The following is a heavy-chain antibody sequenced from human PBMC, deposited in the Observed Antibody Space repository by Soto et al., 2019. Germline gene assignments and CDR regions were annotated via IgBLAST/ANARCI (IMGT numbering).Heavy chain of an antibody. CDR2: INPNSGAT. Sequence: ASVKVSCKASGYTFTGYFIHWVRQAPRQGLDWVGYINPNSGATKYAPRFQGRVTMTSDTTIRTAYMDLSNLRSDDTAVYYCARGGGTSLAPLPWGPGTLVTVAS. CDR1: GYTFTGYF. J-gene: IGHJ5*02. V-gene: IGHV1-2*02. CDR3: ARGGGTSLAPLP. D-gene: IGHD1-1*01.